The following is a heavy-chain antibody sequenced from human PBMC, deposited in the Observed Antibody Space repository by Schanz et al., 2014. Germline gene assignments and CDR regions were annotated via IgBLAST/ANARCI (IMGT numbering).Heavy chain of an antibody. CDR3: ARDEGREGYNLAFDV. CDR2: IYIHSVST. V-gene: IGHV3-53*01. Sequence: EVQLVESGGGLFQPGGSLRLSCAVSGFSVSTNYMSWVRQAPGKGLEWVSTIYIHSVSTNYADSVKGRFIISRDSSKNTLFLQMNSLRAEDTAVYFCARDEGREGYNLAFDVWGQGTLVTVSS. CDR1: GFSVSTNY. D-gene: IGHD5-12*01. J-gene: IGHJ3*01.